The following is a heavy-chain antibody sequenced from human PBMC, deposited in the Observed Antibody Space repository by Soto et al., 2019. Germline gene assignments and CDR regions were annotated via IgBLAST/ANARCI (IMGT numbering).Heavy chain of an antibody. CDR2: ISTHNGNT. D-gene: IGHD1-1*01. J-gene: IGHJ4*02. Sequence: QVHLVQSGAEVKKPGASVKVSCKASGYTFTSYGITWVQQAPGQGLEWMGWISTHNGNTDYAQKLQGRVIVTRDTSTSTAYMELMSLRSDDTAVYYCARGRYGDYWGQGALVTVSS. CDR3: ARGRYGDY. V-gene: IGHV1-18*01. CDR1: GYTFTSYG.